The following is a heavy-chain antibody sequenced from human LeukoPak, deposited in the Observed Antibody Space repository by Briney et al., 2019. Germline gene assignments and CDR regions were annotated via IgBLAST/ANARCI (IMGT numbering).Heavy chain of an antibody. Sequence: GGSLRLSCAASGFTFSSYAMSWVRQAPGKGLEWVSAISGSGGSTYYADSVKGRFTISRDNSKNTLYLQMNSLRAEDTAVYYCAKDRMYYYGSGTLYYFDYWGQGTLVTVSS. CDR3: AKDRMYYYGSGTLYYFDY. CDR1: GFTFSSYA. V-gene: IGHV3-23*01. J-gene: IGHJ4*02. CDR2: ISGSGGST. D-gene: IGHD3-10*01.